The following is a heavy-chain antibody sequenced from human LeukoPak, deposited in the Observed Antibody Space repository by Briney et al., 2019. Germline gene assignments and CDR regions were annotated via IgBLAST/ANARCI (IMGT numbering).Heavy chain of an antibody. CDR1: GYTFTGYY. D-gene: IGHD6-6*01. J-gene: IGHJ4*02. Sequence: ASVKVSCKASGYTFTGYYMHWVRQAPGQGLEWMGWINPNSGGTNYAQKFQGRVTMTRDTSISTAYMGLSRLRSDDTAVYYCARSFGKYSSSSGCYYWGQGTLVTVSS. V-gene: IGHV1-2*02. CDR3: ARSFGKYSSSSGCYY. CDR2: INPNSGGT.